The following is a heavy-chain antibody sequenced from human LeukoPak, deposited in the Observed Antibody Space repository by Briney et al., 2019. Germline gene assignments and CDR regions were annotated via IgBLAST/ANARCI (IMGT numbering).Heavy chain of an antibody. CDR2: ISSSGSTI. CDR1: GFTFSDYY. J-gene: IGHJ5*02. Sequence: EGSLRLSCAASGFTFSDYYMSWIRQAPGKGLEWGSYISSSGSTIYYADSVKGRFTISRDNAKNSLYLQMNSLRAEDTAVYYCARDLSSSRLNWFEPWGQGTLVTVSS. V-gene: IGHV3-11*01. CDR3: ARDLSSSRLNWFEP. D-gene: IGHD6-13*01.